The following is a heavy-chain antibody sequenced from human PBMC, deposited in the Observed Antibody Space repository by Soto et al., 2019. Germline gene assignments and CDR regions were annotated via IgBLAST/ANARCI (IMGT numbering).Heavy chain of an antibody. Sequence: GASVKVSCKASGYTFTSYGISWVRQAPGQGLEWMGWISAYNGNTNYAQNVKGRVVMTTDISTNTVYLELRSLTSDDTAMYYCGRCRTDSYAMDVWGQGTTVTVS. CDR3: GRCRTDSYAMDV. V-gene: IGHV1-18*01. CDR1: GYTFTSYG. CDR2: ISAYNGNT. J-gene: IGHJ6*02. D-gene: IGHD2-8*02.